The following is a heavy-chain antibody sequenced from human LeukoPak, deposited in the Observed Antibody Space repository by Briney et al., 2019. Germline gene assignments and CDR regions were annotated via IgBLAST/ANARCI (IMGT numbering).Heavy chain of an antibody. D-gene: IGHD3-10*01. CDR2: IYTSGST. Sequence: SETLSLTCTVSGGSISSYYWSWIRQPAGKGLEWIGRIYTSGSTNYNPSLKSRVTISVDTSKNQFSLKLSSVTAADTAVYYCARVRGVMPSGGFDYWGQGTLVTVSS. V-gene: IGHV4-4*07. CDR3: ARVRGVMPSGGFDY. CDR1: GGSISSYY. J-gene: IGHJ4*02.